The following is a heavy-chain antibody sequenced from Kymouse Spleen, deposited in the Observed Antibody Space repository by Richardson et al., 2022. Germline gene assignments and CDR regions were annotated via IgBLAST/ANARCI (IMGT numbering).Heavy chain of an antibody. Sequence: QVQLQQWGAGLLKPSETLSLTCAVYGGSFSGYYWSWIRQPPGKGLEWIGEINHSGSTNYNPSLKSRVTISVDTSKNQFSLKLSSVTAADTAVYYCARGGNYVWFDPWGQGTLVTVSS. CDR1: GGSFSGYY. D-gene: IGHD4-11,IGHD4-11*01. J-gene: IGHJ5*02. V-gene: IGHV4-34*01. CDR2: INHSGST. CDR3: ARGGNYVWFDP.